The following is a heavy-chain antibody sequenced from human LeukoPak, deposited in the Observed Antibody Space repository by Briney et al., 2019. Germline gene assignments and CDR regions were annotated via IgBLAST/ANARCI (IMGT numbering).Heavy chain of an antibody. V-gene: IGHV4-59*01. D-gene: IGHD6-19*01. CDR2: IYYSGST. CDR1: GGSISTYF. CDR3: ARGVTGGWYGDFQH. Sequence: SETLSLTCTVSGGSISTYFWSWIRQPPGKGLEWIGYIYYSGSTNYNPSLKSRVTISVDTSKNQFSLKLSSVTAADTAVYYCARGVTGGWYGDFQHWGQGTLVTVSS. J-gene: IGHJ1*01.